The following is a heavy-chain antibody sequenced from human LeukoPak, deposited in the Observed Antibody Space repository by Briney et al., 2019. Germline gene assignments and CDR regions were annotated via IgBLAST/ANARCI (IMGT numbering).Heavy chain of an antibody. CDR2: IYYSGST. CDR1: DGSVSSGSYY. CDR3: AREDSSEDWFDP. V-gene: IGHV4-61*01. J-gene: IGHJ5*02. Sequence: SETLSLTCTVSDGSVSSGSYYWSWIRQPPGKGLEWIGYIYYSGSTNYNPSLKSRVTISVDTSKNQFSLKLSSVTAADTAVYYCAREDSSEDWFDPWGQGTLVTVSS. D-gene: IGHD3-22*01.